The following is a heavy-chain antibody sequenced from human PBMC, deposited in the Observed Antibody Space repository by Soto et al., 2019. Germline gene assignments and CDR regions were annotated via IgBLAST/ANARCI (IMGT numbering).Heavy chain of an antibody. V-gene: IGHV2-5*02. CDR2: IYWDDDK. CDR3: AHAIAPRVLDY. D-gene: IGHD2-21*01. CDR1: GFSLSTSGVS. Sequence: QITLKESGPTLVKSTQTLTLTCTFSGFSLSTSGVSVGWIRQPPGKALEWLALIYWDDDKRYSPSLESRLTXSXVTYKNQVVLTMTKMDPVDTGTYYCAHAIAPRVLDYWGQGTLVTVSS. J-gene: IGHJ4*02.